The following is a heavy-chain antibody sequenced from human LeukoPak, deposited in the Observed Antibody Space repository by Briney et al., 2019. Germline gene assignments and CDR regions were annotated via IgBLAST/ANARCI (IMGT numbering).Heavy chain of an antibody. J-gene: IGHJ6*02. CDR3: ARDQKRIAAASGYYYGMDV. Sequence: PGGSLRLSCAASGFTFSSYWMRWVRQAPGKGLEWVANIKQDGREKYYVDSVKGRFTISRDNAKNSLYLQMNSLRAEDTAVYYCARDQKRIAAASGYYYGMDVWGQGTTVTVSS. CDR2: IKQDGREK. V-gene: IGHV3-7*01. D-gene: IGHD6-13*01. CDR1: GFTFSSYW.